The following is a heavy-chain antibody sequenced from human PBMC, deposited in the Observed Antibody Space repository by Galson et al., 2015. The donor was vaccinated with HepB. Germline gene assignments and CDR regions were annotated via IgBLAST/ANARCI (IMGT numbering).Heavy chain of an antibody. V-gene: IGHV4-59*12. Sequence: SETLSLTCTVSGGSISSYYWSRIRQPPGKGLEWIGYIYYSGSTYYNPSLKSRVTISVDTSKNQFSLKLSSVTAADTAVYYCARDRRGYQLHKHLYYYYGMDVWGQGTTVTVSS. CDR1: GGSISSYY. CDR3: ARDRRGYQLHKHLYYYYGMDV. CDR2: IYYSGST. D-gene: IGHD2-2*01. J-gene: IGHJ6*02.